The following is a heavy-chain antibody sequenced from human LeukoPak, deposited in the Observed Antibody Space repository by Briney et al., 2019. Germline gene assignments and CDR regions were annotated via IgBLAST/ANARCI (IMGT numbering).Heavy chain of an antibody. CDR1: GFTFSSYA. D-gene: IGHD3-16*01. CDR3: AKESSMIFDY. CDR2: ISYDGSNK. V-gene: IGHV3-30-3*01. J-gene: IGHJ4*02. Sequence: GGSLRLSCAASGFTFSSYAMHWVRQAPGKGLEWVAVISYDGSNKYYADSVKGRFTISRDNSKNMLYLQMNSLRAEDTAVYYCAKESSMIFDYWGQGTLVTVSS.